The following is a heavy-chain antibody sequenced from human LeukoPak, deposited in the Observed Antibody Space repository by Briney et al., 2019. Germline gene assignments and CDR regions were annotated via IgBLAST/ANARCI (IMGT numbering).Heavy chain of an antibody. CDR2: TSGGSSSI. D-gene: IGHD3-10*01. Sequence: GGSLRLSCAGSGFTFSRYAMTWVRQAPGKGLEWVSDTSGGSSSIYYADSVKGRFTISRDNSKNTLSLQMDSLRAEDTAVYYCAKLGGSSRSGYYVDYWGQGTLVTVSS. CDR1: GFTFSRYA. V-gene: IGHV3-23*01. J-gene: IGHJ4*02. CDR3: AKLGGSSRSGYYVDY.